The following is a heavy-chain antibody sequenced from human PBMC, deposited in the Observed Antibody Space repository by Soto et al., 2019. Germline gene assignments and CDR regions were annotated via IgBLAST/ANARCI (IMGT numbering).Heavy chain of an antibody. CDR2: IYWDDDK. CDR3: AHDGERSGWYTGWFDP. CDR1: GFSLSTSGVG. J-gene: IGHJ5*02. V-gene: IGHV2-5*02. Sequence: QITLKESGPTLVKPTQTLTLTCTFSGFSLSTSGVGVGWIRQPPGKALEWLALIYWDDDKRYSPSLKSRLTITKDTSKNPVVLTMTNMDPVDTATYYCAHDGERSGWYTGWFDPWGQGTLVTVSS. D-gene: IGHD6-19*01.